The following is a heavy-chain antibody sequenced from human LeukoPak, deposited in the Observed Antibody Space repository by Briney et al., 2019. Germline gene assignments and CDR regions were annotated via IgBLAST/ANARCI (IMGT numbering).Heavy chain of an antibody. J-gene: IGHJ5*02. CDR2: ISGSGGST. CDR1: GFTFSSYG. V-gene: IGHV3-23*01. Sequence: GGSLRLSCAASGFTFSSYGMSWVRQAPGKGLEWVSAISGSGGSTYYADSVKGRFTVSRDNSKNTLYLQMNSLRAEDTAVYYCATRQGSRRATTQSWFDPWGQGTLVTVSS. D-gene: IGHD1-26*01. CDR3: ATRQGSRRATTQSWFDP.